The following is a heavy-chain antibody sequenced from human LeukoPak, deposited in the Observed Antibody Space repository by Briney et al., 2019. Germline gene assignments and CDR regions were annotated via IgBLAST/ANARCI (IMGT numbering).Heavy chain of an antibody. Sequence: PGGSLRLSCAASGFTFSSYGMPWVRQAQGKGLGWVAVISYDGSNKYYADSVKGRFTISRDNSKNTLYLQMNSLRAEDTAVYYCAKLYYDSSGLLFGDYWGQGTLVTVSS. D-gene: IGHD3-22*01. CDR2: ISYDGSNK. V-gene: IGHV3-30*18. CDR3: AKLYYDSSGLLFGDY. J-gene: IGHJ4*02. CDR1: GFTFSSYG.